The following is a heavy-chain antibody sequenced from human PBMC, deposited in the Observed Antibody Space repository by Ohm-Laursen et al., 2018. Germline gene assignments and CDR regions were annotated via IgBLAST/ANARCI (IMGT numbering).Heavy chain of an antibody. CDR2: TYYGSKWYN. CDR1: GDSVSSNSAA. J-gene: IGHJ4*02. V-gene: IGHV6-1*01. CDR3: ARGRVYGISRPFDY. D-gene: IGHD6-13*01. Sequence: SETLSLTCATSGDSVSSNSAAWNWIRQSPSRGLEWLGRTYYGSKWYNDYAVSVKSRITINPDTSKNQFSLQLNSVTPEDTAVYYCARGRVYGISRPFDYWGQGTLVTVSS.